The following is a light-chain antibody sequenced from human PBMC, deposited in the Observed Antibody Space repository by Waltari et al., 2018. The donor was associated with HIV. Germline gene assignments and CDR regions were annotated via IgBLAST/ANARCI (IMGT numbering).Light chain of an antibody. CDR1: SANIGTNT. J-gene: IGLJ2*01. Sequence: HSVLTQPPSASGTPGQTVTISCSGSSANIGTNTVNWYQQLPGTAPKLLIYNTFQRPSGVPDRVSGSQSGTSASLAISGLQSEDEADYFCEAWDDYMEGHVFGGGTKVTIL. V-gene: IGLV1-44*01. CDR2: NTF. CDR3: EAWDDYMEGHV.